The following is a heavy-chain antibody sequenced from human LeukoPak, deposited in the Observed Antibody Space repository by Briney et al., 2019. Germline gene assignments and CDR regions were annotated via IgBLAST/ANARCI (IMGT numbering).Heavy chain of an antibody. CDR1: GGSFSGYY. V-gene: IGHV4-34*01. CDR3: ARGQGSGRYVDY. Sequence: PSETLSLTCAVYGGSFSGYYWSWIRQPPGKGLEWIGEINHSGSTNYNPSLKSRVTISVDTSKNQFSLKLSSVTAADTAVYYCARGQGSGRYVDYWGQGTLVTVSS. D-gene: IGHD6-19*01. CDR2: INHSGST. J-gene: IGHJ4*02.